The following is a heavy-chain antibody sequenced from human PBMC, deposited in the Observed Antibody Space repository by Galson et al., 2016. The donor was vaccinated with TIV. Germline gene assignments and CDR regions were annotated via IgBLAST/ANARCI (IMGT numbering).Heavy chain of an antibody. CDR3: AREGIVGRDYFYFYMDV. D-gene: IGHD3-22*01. J-gene: IGHJ6*03. CDR2: INWNGGKT. Sequence: SLRLSCAASGFTFGDYGMSWVRQVPGKGLEWVSGINWNGGKTSYADSVNGRFTISRDNAKNSLYLQMNSLRGEDTALYYCAREGIVGRDYFYFYMDVWGKGTTVTVSS. V-gene: IGHV3-20*04. CDR1: GFTFGDYG.